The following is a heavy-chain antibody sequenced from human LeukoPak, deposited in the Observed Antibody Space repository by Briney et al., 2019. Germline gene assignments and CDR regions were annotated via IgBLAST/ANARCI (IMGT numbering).Heavy chain of an antibody. CDR3: ARHISSGGTYAHFDY. D-gene: IGHD1-26*01. CDR2: IYSSGST. V-gene: IGHV4-59*08. Sequence: SETLSLTCTVSGGSISGYYWSWIRQPPGKGLEWIGYIYSSGSTNYNPSLKSRVTMSLDTSGNQVSLKLTSVTAADTAVYYCARHISSGGTYAHFDYWGQGTLVTVSS. CDR1: GGSISGYY. J-gene: IGHJ4*02.